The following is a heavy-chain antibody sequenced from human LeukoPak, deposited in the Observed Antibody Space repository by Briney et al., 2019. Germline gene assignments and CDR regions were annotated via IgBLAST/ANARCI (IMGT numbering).Heavy chain of an antibody. D-gene: IGHD2-15*01. CDR3: ARGSDGYCSGGSSYSINYFDY. J-gene: IGHJ4*02. V-gene: IGHV4-34*01. CDR1: GGSFSGYY. CDR2: INHSGST. Sequence: PSETLSLTCAVYGGSFSGYYWSWIRQPPGKGLEWIGEINHSGSTNYNPSLKSRVTISVDTSKNQFSLKLSSVTAADTAVYYCARGSDGYCSGGSSYSINYFDYWGQGTLVTVSS.